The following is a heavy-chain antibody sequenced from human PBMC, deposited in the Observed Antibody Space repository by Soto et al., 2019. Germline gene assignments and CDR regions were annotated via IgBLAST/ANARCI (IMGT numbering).Heavy chain of an antibody. D-gene: IGHD3-22*01. J-gene: IGHJ4*02. CDR2: IYYSGST. Sequence: QLQLQESGPGLVKPSETLSLTCTVSGVSISSSSYYWGWIRQPPGKGLEWIGSIYYSGSTYYNPSLKSRVTISVDTSKNQFSLKLSSVTAADTAVYYCARRPHYYDSSCYYSWGFEYWGQGTLVTVSS. V-gene: IGHV4-39*01. CDR3: ARRPHYYDSSCYYSWGFEY. CDR1: GVSISSSSYY.